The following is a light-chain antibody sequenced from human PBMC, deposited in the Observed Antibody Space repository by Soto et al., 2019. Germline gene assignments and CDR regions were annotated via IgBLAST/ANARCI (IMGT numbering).Light chain of an antibody. Sequence: EIVMTQSPATLSVSPGERATLSCRASQSISSELAWYQQRPGQPPRLLIYGASTRATGVPDRFTGSGSGSDFTLTISGLQSEDCAVYYCQPGHNWPLTFGQGTRLAI. V-gene: IGKV3-15*01. J-gene: IGKJ2*01. CDR1: QSISSE. CDR2: GAS. CDR3: QPGHNWPLT.